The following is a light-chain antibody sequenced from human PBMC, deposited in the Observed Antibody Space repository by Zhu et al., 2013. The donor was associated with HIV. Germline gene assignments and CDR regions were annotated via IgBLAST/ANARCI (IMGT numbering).Light chain of an antibody. Sequence: IQLTQSPSSLSASVGDRVTITCRASQGINSYLAWYQQKPGKAPKLLIYAASSLQSGVPSRFSGSGSGTEFILTISSLQPDDFATYYCQQYNSFSWTFGQGTRWKSN. CDR1: QGINSY. J-gene: IGKJ1*01. V-gene: IGKV1-9*01. CDR2: AAS. CDR3: QQYNSFSWT.